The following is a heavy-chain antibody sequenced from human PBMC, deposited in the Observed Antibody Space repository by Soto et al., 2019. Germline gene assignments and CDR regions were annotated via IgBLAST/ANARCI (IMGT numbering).Heavy chain of an antibody. CDR2: ISRDGSYI. CDR3: ARTRNGGVADSFDS. D-gene: IGHD3-3*01. Sequence: GGSLRLACAGSGFTFSRHAIHWVRLSPGRGLEWVLAISRDGSYIYYTDSVKGRFTVSRDNSKNTVFVQMNRLIPDDTALYFCARTRNGGVADSFDSWGQGTRVTVSS. CDR1: GFTFSRHA. J-gene: IGHJ5*01. V-gene: IGHV3-30*04.